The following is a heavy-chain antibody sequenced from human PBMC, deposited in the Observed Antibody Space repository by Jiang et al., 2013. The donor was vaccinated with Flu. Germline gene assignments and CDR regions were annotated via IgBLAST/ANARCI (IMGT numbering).Heavy chain of an antibody. Sequence: PGLVKPSQTLSLTCTVSGGSISSDSYYWSWIRQPAGKGLEWIGRIYTGSTNYNPSLKSRVTISVDTSKNQFSLKLSSVTAADTAVYYCVRDRRWGMAVAGVHYFDNWGQGTLVTVSS. CDR1: GGSISSDSYY. V-gene: IGHV4-61*02. CDR3: VRDRRWGMAVAGVHYFDN. D-gene: IGHD6-19*01. J-gene: IGHJ4*02. CDR2: IYTGST.